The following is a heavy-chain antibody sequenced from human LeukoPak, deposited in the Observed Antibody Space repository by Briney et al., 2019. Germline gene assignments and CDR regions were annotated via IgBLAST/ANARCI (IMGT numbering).Heavy chain of an antibody. CDR2: INHSGST. Sequence: SETLSLTCAVYGGSFSGYYWSWIRQPPGEGLEWIGEINHSGSTNYNPSLKSRVTISVDTSKYQFSLKLSSVTAADTAVYYCASRIRRAYDWFDPWGQGTLVTVSS. D-gene: IGHD2/OR15-2a*01. CDR3: ASRIRRAYDWFDP. J-gene: IGHJ5*02. V-gene: IGHV4-34*01. CDR1: GGSFSGYY.